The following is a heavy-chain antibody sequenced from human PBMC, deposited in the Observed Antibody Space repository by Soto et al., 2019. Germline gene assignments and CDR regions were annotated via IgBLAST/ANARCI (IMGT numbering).Heavy chain of an antibody. CDR2: IIPIVGTG. V-gene: IGHV1-69*01. D-gene: IGHD2-2*01. CDR3: ARVVILVQTASPHYYYHMGV. CDR1: GGTFSNYA. J-gene: IGHJ6*02. Sequence: QVQLVQSGAEVRKPGSSVTVSCKASGGTFSNYAISWVRQAPGQGLEWMGWIIPIVGTGSYAQKFQGRVTITADEPTTTAYMELSSLRFEDTAVYYCARVVILVQTASPHYYYHMGVWGPGTTVTVSS.